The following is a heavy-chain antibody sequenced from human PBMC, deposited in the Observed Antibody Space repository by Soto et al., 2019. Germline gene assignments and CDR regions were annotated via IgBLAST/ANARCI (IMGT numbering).Heavy chain of an antibody. J-gene: IGHJ6*02. CDR1: GFIVSMNY. Sequence: EVQLVESGGGLIQPGGSLRLSCAASGFIVSMNYMTWVRQAPGKGLEWVSIIYSGGSTDYADSVKGRFTISRDNSKNTLYLQMNSLRVEDTAVYFCARGDTRWAGLGVDVWGRGTTVTVSS. CDR3: ARGDTRWAGLGVDV. V-gene: IGHV3-53*01. CDR2: IYSGGST. D-gene: IGHD6-19*01.